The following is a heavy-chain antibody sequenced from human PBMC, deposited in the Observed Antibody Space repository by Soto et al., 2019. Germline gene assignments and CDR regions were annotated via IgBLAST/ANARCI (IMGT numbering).Heavy chain of an antibody. J-gene: IGHJ3*02. V-gene: IGHV1-2*02. D-gene: IGHD6-13*01. CDR2: INPNSGDP. CDR3: TREGGGIAAAGAGNDAFDI. CDR1: GYTLSDYY. Sequence: QVQLVQSGAEVKKPGASVTVSCKASGYTLSDYYIQWVRQAPGQGLEWMGWINPNSGDPNYAQKFPGRVTMSRDTSINTAYMELRWLRSEDTAVYYCTREGGGIAAAGAGNDAFDIWGQGTKVTVSS.